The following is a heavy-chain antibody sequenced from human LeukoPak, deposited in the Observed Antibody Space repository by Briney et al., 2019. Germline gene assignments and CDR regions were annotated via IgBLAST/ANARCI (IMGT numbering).Heavy chain of an antibody. J-gene: IGHJ4*02. CDR1: GFTFSRYG. D-gene: IGHD3-22*01. V-gene: IGHV3-30*03. Sequence: GGSLRHSCAASGFTFSRYGMHWVRQAPGKGLEWVALISYDGRNKFYVDSVKGRFSISRDNSKNTLYLQLNSLRGDDTAMYYCVRRSSSGDYIFDHWGQGTVVTVSS. CDR3: VRRSSSGDYIFDH. CDR2: ISYDGRNK.